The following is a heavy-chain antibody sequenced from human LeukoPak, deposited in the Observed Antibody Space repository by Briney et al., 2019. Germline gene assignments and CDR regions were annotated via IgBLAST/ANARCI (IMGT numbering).Heavy chain of an antibody. V-gene: IGHV4-59*02. CDR3: ARARGYYYDFDY. CDR2: VSNSGT. Sequence: SETLSLTXTVSGGSVTSSYYWSWIRQPPGKGLEWIGYVSNSGTKYNPSLKSRVTISVDTSKNQFSLKLSSVTAADTAVYYCARARGYYYDFDYWGQGTLVTVSS. J-gene: IGHJ4*02. D-gene: IGHD3-22*01. CDR1: GGSVTSSYY.